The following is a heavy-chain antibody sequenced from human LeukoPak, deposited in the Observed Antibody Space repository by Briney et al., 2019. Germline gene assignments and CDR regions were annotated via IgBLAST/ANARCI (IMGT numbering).Heavy chain of an antibody. CDR3: ARENYASIAAD. J-gene: IGHJ4*02. V-gene: IGHV1-69*05. CDR1: GGTFSSYA. D-gene: IGHD6-6*01. CDR2: IIPIFGTA. Sequence: GSSVKVSCKASGGTFSSYAVSWVRQAPGQGLEWMGGIIPIFGTANYAQKFQGRVTITTDESTSTAYMELSRLRSDDTAVYYCARENYASIAADWGQGTLVTVSS.